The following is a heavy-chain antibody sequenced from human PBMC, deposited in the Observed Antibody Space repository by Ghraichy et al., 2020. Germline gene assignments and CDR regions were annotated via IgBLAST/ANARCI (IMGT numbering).Heavy chain of an antibody. CDR3: AKGWLLGGSRRFDP. J-gene: IGHJ5*02. V-gene: IGHV3-23*01. CDR1: GFTFSSYA. Sequence: GGSLRLSCAASGFTFSSYAMRWVRQAPGKGLEWVSAISDSGGSTYYADSVKGRFTFSRDNSKNTLYMQMNSLRAEDTAVYYCAKGWLLGGSRRFDPCAQGTLVTFSP. D-gene: IGHD3-16*01. CDR2: ISDSGGST.